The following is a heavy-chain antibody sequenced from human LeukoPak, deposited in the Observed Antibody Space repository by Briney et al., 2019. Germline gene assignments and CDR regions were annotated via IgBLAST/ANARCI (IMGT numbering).Heavy chain of an antibody. CDR1: GFTCSYYY. CDR3: ASGHT. CDR2: IGSSGSTI. Sequence: GGPLTLSCTASGFTCSYYYMSWLRKVPGKGLEWVSFIGSSGSTIYYADSVKGRFTISRDNAKNSLYLQMNSLRAEDTAVYYCASGHTWGQGSLVTVSS. V-gene: IGHV3-11*01. J-gene: IGHJ5*02.